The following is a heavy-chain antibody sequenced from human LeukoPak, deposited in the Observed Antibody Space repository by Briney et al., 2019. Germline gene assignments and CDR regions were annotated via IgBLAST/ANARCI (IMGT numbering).Heavy chain of an antibody. CDR2: INPSGGSA. CDR1: GYTITNYY. D-gene: IGHD3-10*01. J-gene: IGHJ4*02. V-gene: IGHV1-46*01. Sequence: ASMKVSCKASGYTITNYYMHWVRQAPGQGLEWMGIINPSGGSARYAQKFQGRVTMTRDTSTSTLYMEVSSLRSEDTAVYYCARGRDYGSGSYSPENDYWGQGTLVTVSS. CDR3: ARGRDYGSGSYSPENDY.